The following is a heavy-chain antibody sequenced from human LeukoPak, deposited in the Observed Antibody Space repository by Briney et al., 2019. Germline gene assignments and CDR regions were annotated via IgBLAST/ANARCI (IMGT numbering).Heavy chain of an antibody. D-gene: IGHD3-22*01. CDR2: ISWNSGII. Sequence: GGSLTLSCAPSGLTFDVSAMHWVRQVPGKGLEWVSGISWNSGIIDYADSVKGRFTISRDNAKNSLYLQINNLKPDDTGFYYCAKAPPYSSDSSGYFQHWGQGTLVTVSS. CDR3: AKAPPYSSDSSGYFQH. V-gene: IGHV3-9*01. J-gene: IGHJ1*01. CDR1: GLTFDVSA.